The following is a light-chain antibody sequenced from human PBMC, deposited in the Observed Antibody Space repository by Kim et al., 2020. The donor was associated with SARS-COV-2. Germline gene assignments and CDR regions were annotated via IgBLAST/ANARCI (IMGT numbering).Light chain of an antibody. V-gene: IGKV3-15*01. CDR1: QSVSSN. CDR2: SAS. CDR3: QQYNNWPPAYT. Sequence: SPGERATPPCRHSQSVSSNLAWYQQQTGQAPRLLIYSASTRATGIPARFSGSGSGTEFTLTVSSLQSEDFAVYYCQQYNNWPPAYTFGQGTKLEI. J-gene: IGKJ2*01.